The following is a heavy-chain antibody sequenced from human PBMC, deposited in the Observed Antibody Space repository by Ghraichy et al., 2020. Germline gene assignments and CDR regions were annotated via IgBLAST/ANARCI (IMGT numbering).Heavy chain of an antibody. Sequence: SETLSLTCAVSGGSFTSGGFSWSWIRQPPGKGLEWIGNIHQSGSTYYNPSLKSRLNISVDRSTNQFFLKVTFVTAADTAVYYFARAPGAGDRLDSWGQGTHVIVSS. J-gene: IGHJ1*01. V-gene: IGHV4-30-2*01. D-gene: IGHD3/OR15-3a*01. CDR1: GGSFTSGGFS. CDR2: IHQSGST. CDR3: ARAPGAGDRLDS.